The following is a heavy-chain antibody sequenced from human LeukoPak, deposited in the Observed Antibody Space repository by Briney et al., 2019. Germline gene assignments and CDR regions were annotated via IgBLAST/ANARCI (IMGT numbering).Heavy chain of an antibody. CDR2: IWYDGSNK. CDR3: ARYTAMAFDY. Sequence: TGGSLRLSCAASGFTFSSYGMHWVRQAPGKGLEWVAVIWYDGSNKYYADSVKGRFTISRDNAKNSLYLQMNSLRAEDTAVYYCARYTAMAFDYWGQGTLVTVSS. D-gene: IGHD5-18*01. V-gene: IGHV3-33*03. CDR1: GFTFSSYG. J-gene: IGHJ4*02.